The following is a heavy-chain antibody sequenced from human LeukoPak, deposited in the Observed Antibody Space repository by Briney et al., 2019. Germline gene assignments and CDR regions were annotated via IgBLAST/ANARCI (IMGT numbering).Heavy chain of an antibody. CDR1: GYTFTGYY. Sequence: ASVKVSCKASGYTFTGYYMHWVRQAPGQGIEWMGWINPNSGGTNYAQKFQGRVTMTRDTSISTAYMELSRLRSDDTAVYYCARDAAYCGGDCYSWGQGTLVTVSS. CDR2: INPNSGGT. D-gene: IGHD2-21*01. CDR3: ARDAAYCGGDCYS. J-gene: IGHJ5*02. V-gene: IGHV1-2*02.